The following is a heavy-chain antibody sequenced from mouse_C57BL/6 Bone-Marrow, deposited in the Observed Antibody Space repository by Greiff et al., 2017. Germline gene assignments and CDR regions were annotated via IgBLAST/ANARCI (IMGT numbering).Heavy chain of an antibody. D-gene: IGHD1-1*01. V-gene: IGHV1-50*01. CDR2: IDPSDSYT. J-gene: IGHJ4*01. Sequence: VQLQQSGAELVKPGASVKLSCKASGYTFTSYWMQWVKQRPGQGLEWIGEIDPSDSYTNYNQKFKGKATLTVDTSSSTAYLQLSSLTSEDSAVYYCARSTTVYYYAMDYWGQGTSVTVSS. CDR1: GYTFTSYW. CDR3: ARSTTVYYYAMDY.